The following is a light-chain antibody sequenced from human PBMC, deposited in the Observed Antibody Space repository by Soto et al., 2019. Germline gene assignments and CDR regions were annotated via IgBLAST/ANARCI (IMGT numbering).Light chain of an antibody. CDR3: QQYDSAPIT. V-gene: IGKV3-20*01. CDR2: GAS. CDR1: QSLSSNY. J-gene: IGKJ5*01. Sequence: ETVLTQSPGTLPLSPGERATLSCRASQSLSSNYLAWYQQKPGQAPRLLISGASSRATGIPDRFSGSGSGTDFTLTISRLEPEDFAVYYCQQYDSAPITFGQGTRLEMK.